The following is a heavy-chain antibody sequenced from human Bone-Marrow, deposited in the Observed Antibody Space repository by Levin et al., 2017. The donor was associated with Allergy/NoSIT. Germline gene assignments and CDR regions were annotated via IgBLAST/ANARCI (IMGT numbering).Heavy chain of an antibody. V-gene: IGHV3-23*01. J-gene: IGHJ4*02. CDR3: AKYLGYCSSTSCSYFDY. CDR1: GFTFSSYA. Sequence: PGGSLRLSCAASGFTFSSYAMSWVRQAPGKGLEWVSAISGSGGSTYYADSVKGRFTISRDNSKNTLYLQMNSLRAEDTAVYYCAKYLGYCSSTSCSYFDYWGQGTLVTVSS. CDR2: ISGSGGST. D-gene: IGHD2-2*01.